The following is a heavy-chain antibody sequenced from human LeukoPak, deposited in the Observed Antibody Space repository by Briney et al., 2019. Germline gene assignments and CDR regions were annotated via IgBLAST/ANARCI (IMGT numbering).Heavy chain of an antibody. J-gene: IGHJ4*02. CDR3: ARDRDSTGWYYFDY. V-gene: IGHV3-48*02. Sequence: GGSLRLSCAASGLTFSRYSMNWVRQTPGKGLEWVSYINSGSTTIYYADSVKGRFTISRDNAKNSLYLQMNSLRDEDTAVYYCARDRDSTGWYYFDYWGQGTLVTVSS. CDR2: INSGSTTI. CDR1: GLTFSRYS. D-gene: IGHD6-19*01.